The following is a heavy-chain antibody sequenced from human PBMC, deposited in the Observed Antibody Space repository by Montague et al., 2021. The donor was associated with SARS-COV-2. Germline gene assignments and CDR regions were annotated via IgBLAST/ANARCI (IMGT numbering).Heavy chain of an antibody. CDR2: IYTSGST. J-gene: IGHJ6*02. CDR3: ARVGVGTMVRGVIPAYYYYGMDV. CDR1: FCSINTGGYY. Sequence: TLSLTCSVSFCSINTGGYYWNWIRQSAGKGLEWIGRIYTSGSTNYNPSLKSRVTISVDTSKNQFSLRLSSVTAADTAVYYCARVGVGTMVRGVIPAYYYYGMDVWGQGTTVTVSS. D-gene: IGHD3-10*01. V-gene: IGHV4-61*02.